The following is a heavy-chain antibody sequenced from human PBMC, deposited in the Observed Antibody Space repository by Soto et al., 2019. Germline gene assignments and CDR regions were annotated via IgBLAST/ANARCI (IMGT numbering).Heavy chain of an antibody. Sequence: QVQLQESGPGLVKPSETLSLTCTVSGGSISSYYWSWIRQPPGKGLEWIGYIFYSGSTNYNPSLKSRVTISVDTSKNQFSLKLSSVTAADPAVYYCARLYGLEAFEFWGQGTMVTVSS. V-gene: IGHV4-59*08. CDR2: IFYSGST. CDR1: GGSISSYY. D-gene: IGHD3-16*02. CDR3: ARLYGLEAFEF. J-gene: IGHJ3*01.